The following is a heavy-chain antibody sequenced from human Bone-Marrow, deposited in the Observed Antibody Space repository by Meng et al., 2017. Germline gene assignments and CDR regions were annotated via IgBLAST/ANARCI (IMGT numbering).Heavy chain of an antibody. V-gene: IGHV3-20*04. CDR3: SRAHGSGRYYFEAFHV. CDR2: ITWNGGST. CDR1: GFAFDDYG. Sequence: GESLKISCTASGFAFDDYGMSWVRQVPGMGLEWVSGITWNGGSTGYADSVKGRFIISRDNAKNSLYLQMNSLRAEDTALYYCSRAHGSGRYYFEAFHVWGQGTMVTVS. D-gene: IGHD3-10*01. J-gene: IGHJ3*01.